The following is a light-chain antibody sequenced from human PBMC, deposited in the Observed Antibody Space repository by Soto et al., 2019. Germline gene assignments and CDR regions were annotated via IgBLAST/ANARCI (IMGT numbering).Light chain of an antibody. CDR2: DVS. CDR3: SSYTSSSTRV. J-gene: IGLJ1*01. CDR1: RRDGCCYNY. Sequence: QSVLTQPSSVSGSPGQSVTISRPGNRRDGCCYNYVSWYQQHPGKAPKLMIYDVSNRPSGVFNRFSGSKSGNTASLTISGLQAEDEADYYCSSYTSSSTRVFGTGTKVTVL. V-gene: IGLV2-14*01.